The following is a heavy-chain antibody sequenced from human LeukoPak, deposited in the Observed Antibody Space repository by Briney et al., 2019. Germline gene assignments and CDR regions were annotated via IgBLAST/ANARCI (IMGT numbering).Heavy chain of an antibody. J-gene: IGHJ4*02. Sequence: SETLFLTCSVSGGSISRYYWNWIRQPPGKGLEWIGYLYYSGSTTYNSSPKSRVTISVDRSKNQFSLKLSSVTAADTAVYYCARGEYMTSPDYWGQGTLVAVSS. CDR3: ARGEYMTSPDY. CDR2: LYYSGST. D-gene: IGHD2/OR15-2a*01. CDR1: GGSISRYY. V-gene: IGHV4-59*01.